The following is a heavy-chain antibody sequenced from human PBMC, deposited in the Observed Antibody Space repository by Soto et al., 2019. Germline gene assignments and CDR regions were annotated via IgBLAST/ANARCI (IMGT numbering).Heavy chain of an antibody. CDR1: GGRCSGFG. CDR3: LSGRGY. J-gene: IGHJ4*02. V-gene: IGHV3-7*01. Sequence: GVPQRLSCAAAGGRCSGFGINWVRQAPGKGLEWVANMNPDGSAQYYVDSVKGRFTISRDNAKNSASLQMNSLRAEDAAVYYCLSGRGYWGQGTLVTVPS. CDR2: MNPDGSAQ.